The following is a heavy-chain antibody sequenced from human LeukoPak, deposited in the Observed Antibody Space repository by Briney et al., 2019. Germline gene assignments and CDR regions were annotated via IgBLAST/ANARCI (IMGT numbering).Heavy chain of an antibody. Sequence: SETLSLTCTVSGGSISSYYWSWIRQPPGKGLEWIGYIYYSGSTNYNPSLKSRVTISVDTSKNQFSLKLSSVTAADTAVYYRARYYGFGYYFDYWGQGTLVTVSS. V-gene: IGHV4-59*01. CDR2: IYYSGST. CDR1: GGSISSYY. J-gene: IGHJ4*02. D-gene: IGHD3-10*01. CDR3: ARYYGFGYYFDY.